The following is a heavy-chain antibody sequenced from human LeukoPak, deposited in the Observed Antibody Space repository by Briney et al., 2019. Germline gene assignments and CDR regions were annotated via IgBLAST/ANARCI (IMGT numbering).Heavy chain of an antibody. V-gene: IGHV1-69*13. Sequence: SVKVSCKASGDTSSSYAISWVRQAPGQGLEWMGGIIPIFGTANYAQKFQGRVTITADESTSTAYMELSSLRSEDTAVYYCARDSPGIAAVNWFDPWGQGTLVTVSS. J-gene: IGHJ5*02. CDR3: ARDSPGIAAVNWFDP. D-gene: IGHD6-13*01. CDR1: GDTSSSYA. CDR2: IIPIFGTA.